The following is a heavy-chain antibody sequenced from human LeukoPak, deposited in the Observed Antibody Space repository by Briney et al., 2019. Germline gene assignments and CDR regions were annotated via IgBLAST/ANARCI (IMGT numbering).Heavy chain of an antibody. V-gene: IGHV4-38-2*01. CDR1: GYSISSGYY. CDR2: ICHSGTT. Sequence: SETLSLTCGVSGYSISSGYYWGWIRQPPGKGREWIGSICHSGTTNCTSSLERLVTISVDTSKTQVSLKVNSGTASDAAVYYCARHPGYSSAWGGDWFDPWGQGTLVIVSS. D-gene: IGHD6-19*01. CDR3: ARHPGYSSAWGGDWFDP. J-gene: IGHJ5*02.